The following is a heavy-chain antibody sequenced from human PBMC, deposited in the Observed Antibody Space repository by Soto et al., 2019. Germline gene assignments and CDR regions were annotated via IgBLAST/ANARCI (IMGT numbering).Heavy chain of an antibody. V-gene: IGHV4-31*03. J-gene: IGHJ6*02. CDR2: IYYSGSI. Sequence: SETLSLTCTVSGGSISSGGYYWSWIRQHPGRGLEWIGYIYYSGSIYYNPSLKSRVTIPVDTSKNQFSLDLSSVTAADTAVYYCARVGYCSGGSCYGYYYYYGMDVWGQGTTVTVSS. CDR3: ARVGYCSGGSCYGYYYYYGMDV. CDR1: GGSISSGGYY. D-gene: IGHD2-15*01.